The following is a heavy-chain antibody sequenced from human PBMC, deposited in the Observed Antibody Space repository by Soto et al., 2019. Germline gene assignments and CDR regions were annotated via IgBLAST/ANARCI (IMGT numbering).Heavy chain of an antibody. D-gene: IGHD3-10*01. V-gene: IGHV3-23*01. J-gene: IGHJ4*02. CDR1: GFTFSSYA. CDR3: AEGLRWFGEVFHDY. Sequence: EVQLLESGGGLVQPGGSLRLSCAASGFTFSSYAMSWVRQAPGKGLEWVSAISGSGGSTYYADSVKGRFTISRDTPKNTLYLQRESLRAEYTPVYYCAEGLRWFGEVFHDYWGQGTLVTVSS. CDR2: ISGSGGST.